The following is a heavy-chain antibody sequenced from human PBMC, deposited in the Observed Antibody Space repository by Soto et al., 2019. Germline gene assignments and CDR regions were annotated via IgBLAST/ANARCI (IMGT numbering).Heavy chain of an antibody. CDR1: GFTFSSYA. D-gene: IGHD2-2*01. V-gene: IGHV3-30-3*01. J-gene: IGHJ6*01. Sequence: PGGSLRLSCAASGFTFSSYAMHWVRQPPGKGLEWVAVISYHGSKNDDADSVKGGFTISRGNSKNTLYLQRNSRRAEDKAVYYCARAGVEYGDYQYYGMELWAQGTPVTVSS. CDR2: ISYHGSKN. CDR3: ARAGVEYGDYQYYGMEL.